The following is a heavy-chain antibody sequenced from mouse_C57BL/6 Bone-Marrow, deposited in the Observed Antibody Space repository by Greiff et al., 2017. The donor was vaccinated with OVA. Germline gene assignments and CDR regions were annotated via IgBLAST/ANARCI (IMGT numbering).Heavy chain of an antibody. J-gene: IGHJ2*01. D-gene: IGHD3-2*02. V-gene: IGHV7-1*01. Sequence: EVHLVESGGGLVQSGRSLRLSCATSGFTFSDFYMEWVRQAPGKGLEWIAASRNKANDYTTEYSASVKGRFIVSRDTSQSILYLQMNALRAEDTAIYYCARDDSSGYFDYWGQGTTLTVSS. CDR2: SRNKANDYTT. CDR3: ARDDSSGYFDY. CDR1: GFTFSDFY.